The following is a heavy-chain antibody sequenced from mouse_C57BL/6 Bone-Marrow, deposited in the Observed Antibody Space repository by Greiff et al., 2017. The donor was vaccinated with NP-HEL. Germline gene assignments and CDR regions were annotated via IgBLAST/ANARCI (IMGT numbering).Heavy chain of an antibody. J-gene: IGHJ2*01. CDR3: ARGGDYDEISDY. V-gene: IGHV1-81*01. CDR2: IYPRSGNT. Sequence: VQRVESGAELARPGASVKLSCKASGYTFTSYGISWVKQRTGQGLEWIGEIYPRSGNTYYNEKFKGKATLTADKSSSTAYMELRSLTSEDSAVYFCARGGDYDEISDYWGQGTTLTVSS. D-gene: IGHD2-4*01. CDR1: GYTFTSYG.